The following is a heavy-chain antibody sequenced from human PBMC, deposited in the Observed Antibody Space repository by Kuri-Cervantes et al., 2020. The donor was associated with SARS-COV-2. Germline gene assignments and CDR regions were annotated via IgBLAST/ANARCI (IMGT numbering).Heavy chain of an antibody. CDR1: GFTVSSNY. D-gene: IGHD3-10*01. CDR3: ASRVISSLNSAPDPYYYYGMDV. Sequence: GGSLRLSCAASGFTVSSNYMSWVRQAPGKGLEWVAVIWYDGSNKYYADSVKGRFTISRDNSKNTLYLQMNSLRAEDTAVYYCASRVISSLNSAPDPYYYYGMDVWGQGTTVTVSS. V-gene: IGHV3-33*08. J-gene: IGHJ6*02. CDR2: IWYDGSNK.